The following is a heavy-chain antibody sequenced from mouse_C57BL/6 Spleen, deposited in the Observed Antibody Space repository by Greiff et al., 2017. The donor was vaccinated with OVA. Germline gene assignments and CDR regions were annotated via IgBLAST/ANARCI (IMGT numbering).Heavy chain of an antibody. D-gene: IGHD1-1*01. J-gene: IGHJ4*01. V-gene: IGHV5-16*01. Sequence: EVKLVESEGGLVQPGSSMKLSCTASGFTFSDYYMAWVRQVPEKGLEWVANINYDGSSTYYLDSLKSRFIISRDNAKNILYLQMSSLKSEDTATYYCARKGELSYAMDYWGQGTSVTVSS. CDR2: INYDGSST. CDR3: ARKGELSYAMDY. CDR1: GFTFSDYY.